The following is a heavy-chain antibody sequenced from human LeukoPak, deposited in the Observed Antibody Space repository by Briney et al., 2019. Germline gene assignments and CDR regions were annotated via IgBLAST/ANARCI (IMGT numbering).Heavy chain of an antibody. CDR1: GGSISISSYY. J-gene: IGHJ4*02. CDR2: IYYSGST. D-gene: IGHD3-10*02. V-gene: IGHV4-39*01. CDR3: ARRKGITMSRFDY. Sequence: SETLSLTCTVSGGSISISSYYWGWIRQPPGKGLEWIGSIYYSGSTYYNPSLKSRVTISVDASKNQFSLKLSSVTAADTAVYYCARRKGITMSRFDYWGQGTLVTVSS.